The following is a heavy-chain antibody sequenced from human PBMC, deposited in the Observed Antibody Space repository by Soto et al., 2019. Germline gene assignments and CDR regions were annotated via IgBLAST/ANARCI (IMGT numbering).Heavy chain of an antibody. CDR1: GGSISSGDYY. CDR2: IYYSGST. J-gene: IGHJ5*02. CDR3: ARSLAGPMVRGTIGWFDP. D-gene: IGHD3-10*01. Sequence: QVQLQESGPGLVKPSQTLSLTCTVSGGSISSGDYYWSWIRQPPGKGLEWIGYIYYSGSTYYNPSLKSRVTIPVDTSKNQFSLKLSSVTAADTAVYYCARSLAGPMVRGTIGWFDPWGQGTLVTVSS. V-gene: IGHV4-30-4*01.